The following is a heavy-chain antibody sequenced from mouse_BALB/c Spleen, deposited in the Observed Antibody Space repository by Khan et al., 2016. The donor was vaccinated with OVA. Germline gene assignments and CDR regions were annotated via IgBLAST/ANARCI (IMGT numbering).Heavy chain of an antibody. J-gene: IGHJ2*01. Sequence: EVQLQESGPGLVKPSQSLSLTCTVTGYSITSDYAWIWIRQFPGNKLEWMGYISYSGTPSYNPSLKSRISITRDTSKNQFFLQLISVNTDDSATYCGATTRVYYSYSFFAYWGQGTTLTVSS. CDR1: GYSITSDYA. D-gene: IGHD2-12*01. V-gene: IGHV3-2*02. CDR2: ISYSGTP. CDR3: ATTRVYYSYSFFAY.